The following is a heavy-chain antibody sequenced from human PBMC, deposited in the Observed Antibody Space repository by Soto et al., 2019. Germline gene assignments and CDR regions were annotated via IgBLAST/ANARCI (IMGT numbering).Heavy chain of an antibody. CDR3: ARHAHCSSTSCLYGMDV. V-gene: IGHV5-10-1*01. CDR1: GYSFTSYW. D-gene: IGHD2-2*01. J-gene: IGHJ6*02. Sequence: XSLKISFKGSGYSFTSYWIRWVLQMPGKGLEWMGRIDPSDSYTNYSPSFQGHVTISADKSISTAYLQWSSLKASETAMYYCARHAHCSSTSCLYGMDVWGQGTTVTVSS. CDR2: IDPSDSYT.